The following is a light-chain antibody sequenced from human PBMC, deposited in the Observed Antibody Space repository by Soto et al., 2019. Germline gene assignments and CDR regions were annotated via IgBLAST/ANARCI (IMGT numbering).Light chain of an antibody. Sequence: DIPLTQSPSTLSASVGDRVTITCRSSQNLKSWLAWYQQKPGEAPNVLIFAASSLQSGVPSRFSGSGSGTEFTLTIRSLQPEDVATYYCLRYYAFFHTFGQGTK. CDR1: QNLKSW. CDR2: AAS. CDR3: LRYYAFFHT. V-gene: IGKV1-5*01. J-gene: IGKJ1*01.